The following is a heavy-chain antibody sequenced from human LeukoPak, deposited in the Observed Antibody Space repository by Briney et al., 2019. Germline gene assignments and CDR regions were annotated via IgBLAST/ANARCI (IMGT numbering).Heavy chain of an antibody. V-gene: IGHV3-33*01. Sequence: GGSLRLSCAASGFTFTSYGMHRVRQAPGEGLEWVAVIWYDGTNEKYADSVKGRFTISRDNSKNTLYLQMNSLRAQDTDVYYFARNFYGGKGDTYDYWGQGPLVTVPS. CDR3: ARNFYGGKGDTYDY. J-gene: IGHJ4*02. CDR2: IWYDGTNE. CDR1: GFTFTSYG. D-gene: IGHD4-23*01.